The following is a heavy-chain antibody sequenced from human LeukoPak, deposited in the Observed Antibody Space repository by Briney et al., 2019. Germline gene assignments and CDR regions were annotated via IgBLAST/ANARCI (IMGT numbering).Heavy chain of an antibody. V-gene: IGHV3-74*03. Sequence: PGGSLRLSCVASGFTFSNSWMHWVRQAPGKGPVWVSLLSGDGTSTTYADSVKGRFTISRDNAKNTLYLQMNSLRAVDTAMYYCARGYSNGWHNWFDPWGQGTLVTVSS. CDR2: LSGDGTST. CDR1: GFTFSNSW. CDR3: ARGYSNGWHNWFDP. D-gene: IGHD5-12*01. J-gene: IGHJ5*02.